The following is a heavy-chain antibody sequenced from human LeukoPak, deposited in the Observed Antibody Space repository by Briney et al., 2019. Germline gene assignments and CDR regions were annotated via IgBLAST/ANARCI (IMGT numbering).Heavy chain of an antibody. J-gene: IGHJ6*04. CDR2: VNGYYGGSG. Sequence: SETLTLTCTVSGGSISSTSYYWGWIPQPPGKGLEWIGSVNGYYGGSGYFNPSLNIRGAISFDTSNNQFSLKVSSVSASDTGVYYCARIVTLFGGVPESYYLDVWGKGTTVTVSS. D-gene: IGHD3-3*01. V-gene: IGHV4-39*01. CDR3: ARIVTLFGGVPESYYLDV. CDR1: GGSISSTSYY.